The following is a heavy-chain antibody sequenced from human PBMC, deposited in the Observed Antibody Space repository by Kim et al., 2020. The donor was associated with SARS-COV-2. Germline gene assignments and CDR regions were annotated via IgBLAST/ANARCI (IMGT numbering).Heavy chain of an antibody. Sequence: GGSLRLSCAATGFTFSNAWMSWVRQAPGMGLEWVGRIKSKTDGGATDYAAPVKGRFTISRDDSKNTLYLQMNSLKTWDTAVYYCITISRQQLVPYWGQGTLVTVSS. CDR2: IKSKTDGGAT. CDR3: ITISRQQLVPY. D-gene: IGHD6-13*01. CDR1: GFTFSNAW. J-gene: IGHJ4*02. V-gene: IGHV3-15*01.